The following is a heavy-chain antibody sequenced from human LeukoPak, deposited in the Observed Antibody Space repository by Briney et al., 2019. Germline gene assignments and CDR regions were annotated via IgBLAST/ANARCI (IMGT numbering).Heavy chain of an antibody. CDR1: GGSISSSY. J-gene: IGHJ4*02. CDR2: IYSSGST. D-gene: IGHD3-22*01. CDR3: SMVPYDSRGYPYFDY. Sequence: SETLSLTCTVSGGSISSSYWSWIRQPPGKGLEWIGYIYSSGSTTYNPSLKSRVTISVDTTKSQVSLMLSSVSAADTAVYYCSMVPYDSRGYPYFDYWGEGALVTVSS. V-gene: IGHV4-59*01.